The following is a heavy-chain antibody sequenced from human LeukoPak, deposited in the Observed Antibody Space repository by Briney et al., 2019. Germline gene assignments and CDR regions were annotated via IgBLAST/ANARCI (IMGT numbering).Heavy chain of an antibody. CDR2: ISGSGSST. D-gene: IGHD3-3*01. CDR1: GFTFSSYA. Sequence: PGGSLRLSCAASGFTFSSYAMSWVRQAPGKGLEWVSAISGSGSSTYYADSAKRRFTISRDNAKNTLYLQMNSLRAEDTAVYYCAKDTQYDFWSGYPDYWGQGTLVTVSS. J-gene: IGHJ4*02. CDR3: AKDTQYDFWSGYPDY. V-gene: IGHV3-23*01.